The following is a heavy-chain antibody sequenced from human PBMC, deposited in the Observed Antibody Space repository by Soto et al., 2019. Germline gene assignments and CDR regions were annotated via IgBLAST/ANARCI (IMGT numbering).Heavy chain of an antibody. J-gene: IGHJ5*02. CDR1: DGSISGHY. Sequence: PSETLSLTCTGSDGSISGHYWGWVRQPPGKAPEWIGQIFYSGGTNYNPSLEGRVTISVDTSKNQFSLRLTSMTAADTAIYYCARAGGNFAPWGQGTLVTVSS. V-gene: IGHV4-59*11. CDR3: ARAGGNFAP. CDR2: IFYSGGT.